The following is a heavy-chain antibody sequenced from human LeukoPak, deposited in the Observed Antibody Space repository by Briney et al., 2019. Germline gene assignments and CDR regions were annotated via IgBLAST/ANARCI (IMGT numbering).Heavy chain of an antibody. J-gene: IGHJ6*02. CDR1: GFTVSSNY. CDR2: IYSGGST. V-gene: IGHV3-53*04. Sequence: GGSLRPSCAASGFTVSSNYMSWVRQAPGKGLEWVSVIYSGGSTYYADSVKGRFTIFRHNSKNTLYLQMNSLRAEDTAVYYCARATRIAVAGPSMDVWGQGTTVTVSS. D-gene: IGHD6-19*01. CDR3: ARATRIAVAGPSMDV.